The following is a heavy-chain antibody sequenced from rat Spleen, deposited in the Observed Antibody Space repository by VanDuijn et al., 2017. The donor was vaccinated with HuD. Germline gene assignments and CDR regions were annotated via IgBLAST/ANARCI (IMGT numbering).Heavy chain of an antibody. V-gene: IGHV2-6*01. CDR2: ISSGGST. J-gene: IGHJ2*01. D-gene: IGHD4-4*01. CDR3: ARSSGVIRGYFDY. CDR1: GFSLTSYT. Sequence: QVQLKESGPGLVQPSQTLSLTCTVSGFSLTSYTVSWVRQPPGKGLEWIAAISSGGSTYYNSALKSRLSISRDTSKGQVFLKINGLQTEGTAMYFCARSSGVIRGYFDYWGQGVMVTVSS.